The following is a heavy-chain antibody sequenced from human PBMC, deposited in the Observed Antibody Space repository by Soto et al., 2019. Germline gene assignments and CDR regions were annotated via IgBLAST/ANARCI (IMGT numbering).Heavy chain of an antibody. CDR3: ARGKLSDYVWGSYRYHFDY. Sequence: PSETLSLTCAVYGGSFSGYYWSWLRQHPGKGLEWVGEINHSGSTYYNPSLKSRVTISVDTSQNQFSLKLRSVTAADTAVYYCARGKLSDYVWGSYRYHFDYWGQGTVVTVSS. CDR1: GGSFSGYY. V-gene: IGHV4-34*01. J-gene: IGHJ4*02. D-gene: IGHD3-16*02. CDR2: INHSGST.